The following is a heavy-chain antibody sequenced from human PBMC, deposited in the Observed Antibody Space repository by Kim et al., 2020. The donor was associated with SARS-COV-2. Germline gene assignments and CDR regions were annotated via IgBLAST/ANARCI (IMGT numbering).Heavy chain of an antibody. CDR1: GFTFSSYG. Sequence: GGSLRLSCAASGFTFSSYGMHWVRQAPGKGLEWVAVISYDGSNKYYADSVKGRFTISRDNSKNTVYLQMNSLRAEDTAVYYCAKGGASWYSSSWGQWTFDYWGQGTLVTVSS. V-gene: IGHV3-30*18. CDR2: ISYDGSNK. CDR3: AKGGASWYSSSWGQWTFDY. J-gene: IGHJ4*02. D-gene: IGHD6-13*01.